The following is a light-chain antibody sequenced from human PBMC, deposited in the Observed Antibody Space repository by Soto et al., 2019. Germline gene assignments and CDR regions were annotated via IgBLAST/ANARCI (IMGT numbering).Light chain of an antibody. CDR3: SSYTRSSTWV. V-gene: IGLV2-14*01. CDR1: SSDVGDYKY. J-gene: IGLJ3*02. CDR2: EVS. Sequence: QSALTQPASVSGSPGQSITISCTGTSSDVGDYKYVSWYQHHPGKAPKVMIYEVSKRPSGVSNRFSGSKSGNTASLTISALQAEDEGDYYCSSYTRSSTWVFGGGTKVTVL.